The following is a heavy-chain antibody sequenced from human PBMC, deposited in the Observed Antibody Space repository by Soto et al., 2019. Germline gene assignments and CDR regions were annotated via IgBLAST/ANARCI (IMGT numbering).Heavy chain of an antibody. Sequence: QVQLVQSGAEVKKPGASVKVSCKASGYTFTGYYMHWVRQAPGQGLEWMGWINPNSGGTNYAQKFQGWVTMTRDTSISTAYMELGRLRSDATAVYYCARSRLYCSSASCYVYEFDYWGQGTLVTVSS. CDR3: ARSRLYCSSASCYVYEFDY. J-gene: IGHJ4*02. CDR1: GYTFTGYY. V-gene: IGHV1-2*04. CDR2: INPNSGGT. D-gene: IGHD2-2*01.